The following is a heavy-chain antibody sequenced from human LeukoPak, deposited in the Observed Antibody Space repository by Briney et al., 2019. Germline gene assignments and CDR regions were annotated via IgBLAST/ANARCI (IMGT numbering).Heavy chain of an antibody. J-gene: IGHJ4*02. CDR1: GGSISSSSYY. Sequence: SETLSLTCTVSGGSISSSSYYWGWIRQPPGKGLEWIGSVYYSGSTYYNPSLKSRVTISVDTSKNQFSLKLSSVTAADTAVYYCARRVGGLWLALYYFDHWGQGTLVTVSS. D-gene: IGHD6-19*01. CDR2: VYYSGST. V-gene: IGHV4-39*01. CDR3: ARRVGGLWLALYYFDH.